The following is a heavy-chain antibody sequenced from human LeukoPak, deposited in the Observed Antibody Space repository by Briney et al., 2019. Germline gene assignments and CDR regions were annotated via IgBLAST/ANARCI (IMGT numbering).Heavy chain of an antibody. CDR2: IWYDGSNK. CDR1: GFTFSSYG. D-gene: IGHD6-19*01. J-gene: IGHJ4*02. CDR3: AKEMIGSGWYYFDY. Sequence: PGGSLRLSCAASGFTFSSYGMHWVRQAPGKGLEWVAVIWYDGSNKYYADSVKGRFTISRDNSKNTLYLQMNSLRAEDTAVYYCAKEMIGSGWYYFDYWGQGTLVTVSS. V-gene: IGHV3-33*06.